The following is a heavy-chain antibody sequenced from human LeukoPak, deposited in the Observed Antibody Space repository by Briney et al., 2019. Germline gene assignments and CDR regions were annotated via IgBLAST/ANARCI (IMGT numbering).Heavy chain of an antibody. D-gene: IGHD6-13*01. V-gene: IGHV4-59*01. Sequence: SETLSLTCTVSGGSISSYYWSWIRQPPGKGLEWIGYIYYSGSTNYNPSLKSRVTISVDTSKNQFSLKLSSVTAADTAVYYCARGVYSSSWPFDYWGQGALVTVSS. CDR1: GGSISSYY. CDR3: ARGVYSSSWPFDY. J-gene: IGHJ4*02. CDR2: IYYSGST.